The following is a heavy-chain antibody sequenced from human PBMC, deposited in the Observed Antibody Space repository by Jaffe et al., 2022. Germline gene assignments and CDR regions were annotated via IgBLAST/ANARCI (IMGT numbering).Heavy chain of an antibody. CDR1: GGSISSSSYY. D-gene: IGHD3-9*01. CDR3: ARQWGPRYDILTGYFDY. CDR2: IYYSGST. J-gene: IGHJ4*02. V-gene: IGHV4-39*01. Sequence: QLQLQESGPGLVKPSETLSLTCTVSGGSISSSSYYWGWIRQPPGKGLEWIGSIYYSGSTYYNPSLKSRVTISVDTSKNQFSLKLSSVTAADTAVYYCARQWGPRYDILTGYFDYWGQGTLVTVSS.